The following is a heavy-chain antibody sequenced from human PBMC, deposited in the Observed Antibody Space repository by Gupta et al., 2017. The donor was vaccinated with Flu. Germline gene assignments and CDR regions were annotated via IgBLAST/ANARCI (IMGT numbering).Heavy chain of an antibody. J-gene: IGHJ5*02. D-gene: IGHD6-6*01. V-gene: IGHV1-69*02. Sequence: VQLVQSGAEVKKPGSSVKVSCQASGTTYSSYTCSWVRQAPGHGLEWMGRVVPIRGISNYAPKFQGRVTITANRSTTTAYMELSGLKSDDTAVYYCSAARGVGSWWFDTWGQVTLVTVSS. CDR2: VVPIRGIS. CDR1: GTTYSSYT. CDR3: SAARGVGSWWFDT.